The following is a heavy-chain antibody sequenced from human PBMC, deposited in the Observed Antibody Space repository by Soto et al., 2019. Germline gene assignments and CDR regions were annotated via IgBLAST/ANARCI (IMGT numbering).Heavy chain of an antibody. D-gene: IGHD5-12*01. Sequence: QVQLQESGPGVVKPSDTLSVTCTVSGGSVSSRSHFWSWIRQPPGWGLQWIGYIYYTGNTNYSPSLKSRATLSVDTSRNQFSLRLTSVTAADTAIYYCARYDAESGSNKLDPWGQGTLVTVSS. V-gene: IGHV4-61*01. CDR2: IYYTGNT. CDR1: GGSVSSRSHF. J-gene: IGHJ5*02. CDR3: ARYDAESGSNKLDP.